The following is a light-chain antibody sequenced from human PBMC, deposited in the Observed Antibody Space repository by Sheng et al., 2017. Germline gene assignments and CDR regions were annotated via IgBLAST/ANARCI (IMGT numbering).Light chain of an antibody. J-gene: IGKJ3*01. CDR1: QDITSY. CDR3: QQVNRYPFT. Sequence: DIQLAQSPSFLSASVGDRVTITCRASQDITSYLAWYQHKPGKAPMLLIYVASSLQSGVPSRFGGSGSGTEFTLTISSLQPEDFATYYCQQVNRYPFTFGPGTKVDIK. V-gene: IGKV1-9*01. CDR2: VAS.